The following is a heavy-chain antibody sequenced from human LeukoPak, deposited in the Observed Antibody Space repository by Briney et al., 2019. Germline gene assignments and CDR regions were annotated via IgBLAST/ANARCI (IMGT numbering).Heavy chain of an antibody. CDR1: GYTFTSYG. CDR3: ARGALQESDY. J-gene: IGHJ4*02. CDR2: VSAYNGET. D-gene: IGHD4-11*01. Sequence: ASVKVSCKASGYTFTSYGIRWVRPAPGQGLEWMGWVSAYNGETNYAQKLQGRVTLTTDASTSTAYMELRSLRSDDTAVYYCARGALQESDYWGQGTLVTVSS. V-gene: IGHV1-18*04.